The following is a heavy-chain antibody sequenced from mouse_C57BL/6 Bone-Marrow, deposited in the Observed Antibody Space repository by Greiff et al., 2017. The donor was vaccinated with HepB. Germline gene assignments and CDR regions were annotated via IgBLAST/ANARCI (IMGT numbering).Heavy chain of an antibody. CDR1: GYTFTSYW. Sequence: QVQLQQPGAELVKPGASVKMSCKASGYTFTSYWITWVKQRPGQGLEWIGDIYPGSGSTNYNEKFKSKATLTVDTSSSTAYMQLSSLTSEDSAVYYRARVVLYYDYPWFAYWGQGTLVTVSA. CDR2: IYPGSGST. CDR3: ARVVLYYDYPWFAY. J-gene: IGHJ3*01. V-gene: IGHV1-55*01. D-gene: IGHD2-4*01.